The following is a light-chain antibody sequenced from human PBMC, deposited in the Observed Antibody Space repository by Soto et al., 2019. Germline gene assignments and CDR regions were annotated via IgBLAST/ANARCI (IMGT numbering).Light chain of an antibody. V-gene: IGKV1-39*01. CDR3: QQSYETPFT. Sequence: IQMTQSPSSLAASVADRCTIACRASQSIRNSLNWYQQKPGKAPKFLIFAASSLQSGVPSRFSGGGSGTDFTLTISSLQPEDFATYYCQQSYETPFTFGPGTKVDI. CDR1: QSIRNS. J-gene: IGKJ3*01. CDR2: AAS.